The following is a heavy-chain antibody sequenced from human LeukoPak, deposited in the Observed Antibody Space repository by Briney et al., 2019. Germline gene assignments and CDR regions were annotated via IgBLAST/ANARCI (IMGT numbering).Heavy chain of an antibody. Sequence: GGSLRLSCAGSGFTFSSYWMSWVRQAPGKGLEWVANINQDGSEKYYVDSVKGRFTISRDNAKNSLYLQMNSLRAEDTAVYYCARPYSSSEAFDIWGQGTMVTISS. V-gene: IGHV3-7*04. CDR2: INQDGSEK. J-gene: IGHJ3*02. CDR1: GFTFSSYW. D-gene: IGHD6-13*01. CDR3: ARPYSSSEAFDI.